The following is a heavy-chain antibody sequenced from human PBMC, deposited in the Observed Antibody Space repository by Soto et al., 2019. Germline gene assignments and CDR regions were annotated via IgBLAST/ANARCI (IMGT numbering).Heavy chain of an antibody. J-gene: IGHJ6*02. D-gene: IGHD2-21*01. CDR2: ISYDGSNK. CDR1: GFTFSSYA. V-gene: IGHV3-30-3*01. CDR3: AREMSGNSIPYGMDV. Sequence: QVQLVESGGGVVQPGRSLRLSCAASGFTFSSYAMHWVRQAPGKGLEWVAVISYDGSNKYYADSVKGRFTISRDNSKNTLYLQMNSLRAEDTAVYYCAREMSGNSIPYGMDVWGQGTPVTVSS.